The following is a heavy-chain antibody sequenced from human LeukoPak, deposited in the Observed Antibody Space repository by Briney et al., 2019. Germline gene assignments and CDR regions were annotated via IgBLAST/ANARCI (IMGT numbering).Heavy chain of an antibody. D-gene: IGHD4-17*01. Sequence: GGSLRLSCAASGFTFSSYAKHWVRQAPGKGLEWVAVISYDGSNKYYADSVKGRFTISRDNSKNTLYLQMNSLRAEDTAVYYCARTHGDYVRRREGYFDYWGQGTLVTVSS. CDR1: GFTFSSYA. CDR2: ISYDGSNK. CDR3: ARTHGDYVRRREGYFDY. J-gene: IGHJ4*02. V-gene: IGHV3-30-3*01.